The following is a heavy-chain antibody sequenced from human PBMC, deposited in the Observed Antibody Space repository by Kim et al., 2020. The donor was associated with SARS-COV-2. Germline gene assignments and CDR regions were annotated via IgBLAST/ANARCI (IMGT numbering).Heavy chain of an antibody. CDR1: GGSISSGGYY. D-gene: IGHD3-10*01. Sequence: SETLSLTCTVSGGSISSGGYYWSWIRQHPGKGLEWIGYIYYSGSTYYNPSLKSRVTISVDTSKNQFSLKLSSVTAADTAVYYCARWGPYYYGSGSSKNHYYGMDVRGQGTTVTVSS. CDR3: ARWGPYYYGSGSSKNHYYGMDV. V-gene: IGHV4-31*03. J-gene: IGHJ6*02. CDR2: IYYSGST.